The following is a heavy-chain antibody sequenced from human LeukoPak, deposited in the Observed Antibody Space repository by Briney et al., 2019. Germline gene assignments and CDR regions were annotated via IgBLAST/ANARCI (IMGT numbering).Heavy chain of an antibody. CDR3: ARIDSSGYYSY. D-gene: IGHD3-22*01. CDR2: INHSGST. CDR1: GGPFSGYY. V-gene: IGHV4-34*01. J-gene: IGHJ4*02. Sequence: SETLSLTCAVYGGPFSGYYWSWIRQPPGKGLEWIGEINHSGSTNYNPSLKSRVTISVDTSKNQFSLKLSSVTAADTAVYYCARIDSSGYYSYWGQGTLVTVSS.